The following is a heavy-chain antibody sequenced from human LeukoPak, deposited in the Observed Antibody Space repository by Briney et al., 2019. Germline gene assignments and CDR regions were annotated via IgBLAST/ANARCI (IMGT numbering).Heavy chain of an antibody. D-gene: IGHD1-26*01. J-gene: IGHJ4*02. V-gene: IGHV4-34*01. Sequence: SETLSLTCAVYGGSFSGYYWSWIRQPPGKGLEWIGEINHSGSTNYNPSLKSRVTISVDTSKNQFSLKLSSVTAADTAVYYCAGWSGSYWDYWGQGTLVTVPS. CDR1: GGSFSGYY. CDR2: INHSGST. CDR3: AGWSGSYWDY.